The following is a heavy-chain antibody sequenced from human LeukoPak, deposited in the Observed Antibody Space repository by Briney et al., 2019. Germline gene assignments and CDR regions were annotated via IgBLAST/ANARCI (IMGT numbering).Heavy chain of an antibody. Sequence: SWTLSLTCTVSGGSISSYYWSWIRQPPGKGLEWIGYIYYSGSTNYNPSLKSRVTISVDTSKNQFSLKLSSVTAADTAVYYCARVDGWSPLFDYWGQGTLVTVSS. J-gene: IGHJ4*02. V-gene: IGHV4-59*01. CDR3: ARVDGWSPLFDY. D-gene: IGHD6-19*01. CDR2: IYYSGST. CDR1: GGSISSYY.